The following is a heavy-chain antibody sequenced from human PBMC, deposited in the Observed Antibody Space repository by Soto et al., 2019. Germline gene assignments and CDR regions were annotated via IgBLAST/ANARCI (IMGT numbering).Heavy chain of an antibody. V-gene: IGHV4-39*01. Sequence: SETLSLTCTVSGGSISSSSYYWGWIRQPPGKGLEWIGSIYYSGSTYYNPSLKSRVTISVDTSKNQSSLKLSSVTAADTAVYYCARHPSPYSSSLNWFDPWGQGTLVTVSS. CDR2: IYYSGST. J-gene: IGHJ5*02. CDR3: ARHPSPYSSSLNWFDP. D-gene: IGHD6-13*01. CDR1: GGSISSSSYY.